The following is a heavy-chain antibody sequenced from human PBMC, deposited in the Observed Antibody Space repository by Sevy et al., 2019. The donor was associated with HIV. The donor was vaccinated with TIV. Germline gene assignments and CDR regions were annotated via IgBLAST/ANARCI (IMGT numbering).Heavy chain of an antibody. CDR1: GFTFSHYG. Sequence: GGSLRLSCAASGFTFSHYGMHWVRQSPGKGLEWVAFIRYDGSNKYFADSVKGRFTISRDNSDNTVFLQMNSLRAEDSAVYYCASGLAYWYFDLWGRGTLVTVSS. J-gene: IGHJ2*01. D-gene: IGHD2-15*01. CDR3: ASGLAYWYFDL. CDR2: IRYDGSNK. V-gene: IGHV3-30*02.